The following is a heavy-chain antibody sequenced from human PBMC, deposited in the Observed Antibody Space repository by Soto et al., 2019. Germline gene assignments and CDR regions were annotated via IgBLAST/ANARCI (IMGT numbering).Heavy chain of an antibody. CDR3: ARVGESPPQQILTGLHDNWFDP. V-gene: IGHV1-69*02. Sequence: QVQLVQSGAEVKKPGSSVKVSCKASGGTFSSYTISWVRQAPGQGLEWMGRIIPIPGIANYAQKFQGRVTITADESMGTAYMETSSLRAEDTAVYYCARVGESPPQQILTGLHDNWFDPWGQGTLVTVSS. J-gene: IGHJ5*02. D-gene: IGHD3-9*01. CDR2: IIPIPGIA. CDR1: GGTFSSYT.